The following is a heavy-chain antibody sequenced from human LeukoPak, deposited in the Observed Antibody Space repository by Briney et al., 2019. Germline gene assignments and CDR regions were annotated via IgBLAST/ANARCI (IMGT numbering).Heavy chain of an antibody. J-gene: IGHJ4*02. Sequence: GESLKISCKGSGYSFTSYWIGWVRQMPGKGLEWMGIIYPGDSDTRYSPSFQGQVTISADKSISTAYLQWSSLKASDTAMYYCARDTAMVTPTSYFDYWGQGTLVTVSS. V-gene: IGHV5-51*01. CDR3: ARDTAMVTPTSYFDY. CDR2: IYPGDSDT. D-gene: IGHD5-18*01. CDR1: GYSFTSYW.